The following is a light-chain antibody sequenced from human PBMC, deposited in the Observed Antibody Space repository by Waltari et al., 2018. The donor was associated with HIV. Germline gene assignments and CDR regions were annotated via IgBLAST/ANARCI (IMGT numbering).Light chain of an antibody. V-gene: IGLV2-14*03. CDR2: YID. J-gene: IGLJ2*01. Sequence: QSALTQPASVSGFPGQTINISCTGISTDSRFYQHVSWYQQHPGSVPRLIIYYIDSRPSASSDHLSGSRSGDSASLTISGLQSGDEAHYFCASNRLDSTLVFGGGTKLTIL. CDR1: STDSRFYQH. CDR3: ASNRLDSTLV.